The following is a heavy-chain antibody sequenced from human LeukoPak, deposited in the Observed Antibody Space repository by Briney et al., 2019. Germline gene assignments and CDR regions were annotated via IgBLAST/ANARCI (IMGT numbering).Heavy chain of an antibody. D-gene: IGHD3-10*01. J-gene: IGHJ4*02. CDR3: ARADRFGELLFDY. V-gene: IGHV4-59*08. Sequence: SETLSLTCTVSGGSISSYYWSWIRQPPGKGLEWIGYIYYSGSTNYNPSLKSRVTMSVDTSKNQFSLKLSSVTAADTAVYYCARADRFGELLFDYWGQGTLVTVSS. CDR2: IYYSGST. CDR1: GGSISSYY.